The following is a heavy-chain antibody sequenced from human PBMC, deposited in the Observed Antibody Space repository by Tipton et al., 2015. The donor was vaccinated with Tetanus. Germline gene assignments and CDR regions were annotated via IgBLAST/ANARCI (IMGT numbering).Heavy chain of an antibody. CDR2: ANSRTGTI. CDR3: ARGSGAMDS. J-gene: IGHJ4*02. V-gene: IGHV3-48*02. D-gene: IGHD7-27*01. CDR1: GFTFSNYW. Sequence: SLRLSCAASGFTFSNYWMTWVRQAPGKGLEWVSCANSRTGTIYYADSVKGRFTISRDNAKNSLYLQMNSLRDEDTAVYYCARGSGAMDSWGQGTPVTVSS.